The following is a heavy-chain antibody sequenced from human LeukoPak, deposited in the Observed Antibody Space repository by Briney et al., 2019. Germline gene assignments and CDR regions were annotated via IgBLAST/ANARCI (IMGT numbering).Heavy chain of an antibody. CDR1: GFTFRNYW. J-gene: IGHJ4*02. CDR3: ARGVTTAIWSSFDY. V-gene: IGHV3-7*01. CDR2: MNQEGSSI. D-gene: IGHD4-11*01. Sequence: PGGSLRLSCVASGFTFRNYWMSWVRQAPGKGLEWVVKMNQEGSSISYVDSVKGRLTISRDNAKNSLFLQMNSLRAEDTAVYYCARGVTTAIWSSFDYWGQGTLVTVSS.